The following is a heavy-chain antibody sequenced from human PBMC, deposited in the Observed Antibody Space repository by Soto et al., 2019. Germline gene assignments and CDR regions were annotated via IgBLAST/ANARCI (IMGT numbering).Heavy chain of an antibody. CDR1: GGTFSSYA. V-gene: IGHV1-69*13. D-gene: IGHD3-22*01. CDR3: ARGPYYYDSSGYLGRSGYYYYGMDV. CDR2: IIPIFGTA. Sequence: ASVKVSCKASGGTFSSYAISWVRQAPGQGLEWMGGIIPIFGTANYAQKFQGRVTITADESTSTAYMELSSLRSEDTAVYYCARGPYYYDSSGYLGRSGYYYYGMDVWGQGTTVTVSS. J-gene: IGHJ6*02.